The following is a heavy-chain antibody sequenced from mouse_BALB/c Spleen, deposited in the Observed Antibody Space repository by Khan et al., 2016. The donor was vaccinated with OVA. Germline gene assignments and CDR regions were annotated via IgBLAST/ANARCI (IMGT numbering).Heavy chain of an antibody. D-gene: IGHD1-1*01. Sequence: VQLQQSGPELAKPGASVKMSCKASGYTFTSYVMHWVKQKPGLGLEWIGYIYPFNDDTKYNEKFKGKATLTSDKSSSTAYMELSSLTSEDSAVYYCAPVGNYYVSFAYWGQGTLVTVSA. CDR2: IYPFNDDT. J-gene: IGHJ3*01. V-gene: IGHV1S136*01. CDR1: GYTFTSYV. CDR3: APVGNYYVSFAY.